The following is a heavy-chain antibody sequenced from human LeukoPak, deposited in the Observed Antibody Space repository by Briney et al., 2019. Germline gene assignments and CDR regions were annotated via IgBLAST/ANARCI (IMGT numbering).Heavy chain of an antibody. D-gene: IGHD6-19*01. V-gene: IGHV4-38-2*01. J-gene: IGHJ5*02. CDR1: GYSISSGYY. CDR3: ARMSYSSGWYRWFDP. CDR2: IYHSGST. Sequence: PSETLSLTCAVSGYSISSGYYWGWIRQPPGKGLEWIGSIYHSGSTYYNPPLKSRVTISVDTSKNQFSLKLSSVTAADTAVYYCARMSYSSGWYRWFDPWGQGTLVTVSS.